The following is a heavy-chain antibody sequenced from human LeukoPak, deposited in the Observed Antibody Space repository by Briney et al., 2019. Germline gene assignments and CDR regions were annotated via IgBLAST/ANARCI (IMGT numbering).Heavy chain of an antibody. D-gene: IGHD2-2*01. V-gene: IGHV3-23*01. CDR1: GFTFSSYA. CDR2: ISGSGGST. Sequence: LSGGSLRLSCAASGFTFSSYAMSWVRQAPGKGLEWVSAISGSGGSTYYADFVKGRFTISRDNSKNTLYLQMNSLRAEDTAVYYCAKDPSGCSSTSCYGGTAFDIWGQGTMVTVSS. J-gene: IGHJ3*02. CDR3: AKDPSGCSSTSCYGGTAFDI.